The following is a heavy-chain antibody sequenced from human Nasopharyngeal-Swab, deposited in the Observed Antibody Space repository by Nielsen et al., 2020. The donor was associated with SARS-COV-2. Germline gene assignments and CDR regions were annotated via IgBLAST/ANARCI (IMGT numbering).Heavy chain of an antibody. V-gene: IGHV3-21*01. J-gene: IGHJ4*02. CDR3: ARDGGDIVVVVAATYLGY. CDR2: ISSSSSYI. D-gene: IGHD2-15*01. Sequence: GGSLRLSCAASGFTFSSYSMNWVRQAPGKGLERVSSISSSSSYIYYADSVKGRFTISRDNAKNSLYLQMNSLRAEDTAVYYCARDGGDIVVVVAATYLGYWGQGTLVTVSS. CDR1: GFTFSSYS.